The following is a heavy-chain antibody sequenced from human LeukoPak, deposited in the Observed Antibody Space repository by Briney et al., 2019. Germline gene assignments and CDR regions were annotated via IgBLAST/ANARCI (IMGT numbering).Heavy chain of an antibody. Sequence: SETLSLTCAVSGYSISSGYYWGWIPQPPGKGLEWIGTIYHSGTTYYNPSLKSRVTISLDTSKNQFSLNLRSVTAADTAVYYCARFESTSGRGFDPWGQGTLVTVSS. CDR1: GYSISSGYY. D-gene: IGHD2-2*01. J-gene: IGHJ5*02. CDR3: ARFESTSGRGFDP. CDR2: IYHSGTT. V-gene: IGHV4-38-2*01.